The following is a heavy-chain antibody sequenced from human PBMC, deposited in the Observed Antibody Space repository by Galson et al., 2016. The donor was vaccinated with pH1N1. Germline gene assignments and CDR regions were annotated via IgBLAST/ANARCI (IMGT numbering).Heavy chain of an antibody. V-gene: IGHV3-21*01. CDR2: ISSSTAYI. CDR1: GFTFSTYS. Sequence: SLRLSCAASGFTFSTYSMNWVRQAPGKGLEWVASISSSTAYIDYAGSVRGRFTISRDNAKKLLYLQMTGLGAEDTALYYCVRASVYAIGNYYFDHWGQGTPVTVSS. D-gene: IGHD2-8*01. J-gene: IGHJ4*02. CDR3: VRASVYAIGNYYFDH.